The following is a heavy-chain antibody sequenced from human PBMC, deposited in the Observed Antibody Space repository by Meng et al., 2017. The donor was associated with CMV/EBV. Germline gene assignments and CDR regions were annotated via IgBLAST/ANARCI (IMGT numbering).Heavy chain of an antibody. Sequence: GGSLRLSCAASGFTFSDYYMSWIRQAPGKGLEWVSYISSSGSTIYYADSVKGRFTISRDNAKNSLYLQMNSLRAEDTAVYYCARDGVDSSAPPNYYGMDVWGQGTTVTVSS. CDR2: ISSSGSTI. D-gene: IGHD6-25*01. V-gene: IGHV3-11*04. CDR1: GFTFSDYY. J-gene: IGHJ6*02. CDR3: ARDGVDSSAPPNYYGMDV.